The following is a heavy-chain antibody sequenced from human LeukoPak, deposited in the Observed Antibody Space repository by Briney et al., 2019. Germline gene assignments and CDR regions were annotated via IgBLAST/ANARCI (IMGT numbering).Heavy chain of an antibody. CDR3: ARGYVLRYFDWLPPSGFAFDI. CDR1: EFSVGSNY. J-gene: IGHJ3*02. Sequence: GGSLRLSCAASEFSVGSNYMTWVRQAPGKGLEWVAFIRYDGSNKYYADSVKGRFTISRDNAKNSLYLQMNSLRAEDTAVYYCARGYVLRYFDWLPPSGFAFDIWGQGTMVTVSS. V-gene: IGHV3-30*02. CDR2: IRYDGSNK. D-gene: IGHD3-9*01.